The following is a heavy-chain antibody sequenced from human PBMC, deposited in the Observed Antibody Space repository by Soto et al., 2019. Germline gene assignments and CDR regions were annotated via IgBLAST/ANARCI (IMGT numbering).Heavy chain of an antibody. CDR2: IYSGGST. CDR3: ARDERLAVAGPYGMDV. V-gene: IGHV3-53*01. Sequence: PGGSLRLSCAASGFTVSSNYMSWVRQAPGKGLEWVSVIYSGGSTYYADSVKGRFTISRDNSKNTLYLQMNSLRAEDTAVYYCARDERLAVAGPYGMDVWGQGTTVTVSS. J-gene: IGHJ6*02. D-gene: IGHD6-19*01. CDR1: GFTVSSNY.